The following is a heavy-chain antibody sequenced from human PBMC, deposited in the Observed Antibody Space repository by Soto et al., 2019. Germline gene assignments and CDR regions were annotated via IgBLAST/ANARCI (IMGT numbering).Heavy chain of an antibody. CDR2: ISSSGSTI. D-gene: IGHD5-12*01. CDR3: ARSPLYGGYGVKAYVVDAFDI. CDR1: GFTFSDYY. Sequence: GGSLRLSCAASGFTFSDYYMSWIRQAPGKGLEWVSYISSSGSTIYYADSVKGRFTISRDNAKNSLYLQMNSLRAEDTAVYYCARSPLYGGYGVKAYVVDAFDIWGQGTMVTVS. J-gene: IGHJ3*02. V-gene: IGHV3-11*04.